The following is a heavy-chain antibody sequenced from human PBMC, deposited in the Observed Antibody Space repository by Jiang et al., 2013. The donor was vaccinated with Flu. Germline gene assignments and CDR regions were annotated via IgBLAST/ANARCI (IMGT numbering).Heavy chain of an antibody. Sequence: LLKPSETLSLTCSVSGDTISSSSYYWGWIRQPPGKGLEWIGRIYYSGSTDYNPSLKSRVTISIDMSKNQFSLRLTSVTAADTAVYFCERRLRGDYANWIDPWGQGVLVTVSS. J-gene: IGHJ5*02. CDR3: ERRLRGDYANWIDP. D-gene: IGHD4-17*01. CDR2: IYYSGST. V-gene: IGHV4-39*07. CDR1: GDTISSSSYY.